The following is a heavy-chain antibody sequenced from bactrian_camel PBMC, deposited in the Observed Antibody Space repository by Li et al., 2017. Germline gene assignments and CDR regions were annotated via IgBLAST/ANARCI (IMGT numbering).Heavy chain of an antibody. CDR2: IDSEGRP. D-gene: IGHD5*01. CDR1: KYTYNKYC. CDR3: AAGDEHGYTDALHY. Sequence: HVQLVESGGGSVQAGGSLNLSCVVVSKYTYNKYCMGWFRQTPGKEREAVAVIDSEGRPTYADSVKGRFTISKDNAKKALYLRMDSLKPEDTAVYYCAAGDEHGYTDALHYWGQGTQVTVS. V-gene: IGHV3S53*01. J-gene: IGHJ4*01.